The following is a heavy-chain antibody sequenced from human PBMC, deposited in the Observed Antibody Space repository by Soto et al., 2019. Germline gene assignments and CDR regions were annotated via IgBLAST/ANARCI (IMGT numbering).Heavy chain of an antibody. Sequence: QITLKESGPPLVKPTQTLTLTCTFSGFSLSTSGVGVGWIRQPPGKALERLALIYWNDDKRYSPSLKSRLTIPKDTAKNQVVLTMTNMDPVDTATYYCAHRRLRFLEWPDWYFDLWGRGTLVTVSS. J-gene: IGHJ2*01. CDR2: IYWNDDK. V-gene: IGHV2-5*01. D-gene: IGHD3-3*01. CDR1: GFSLSTSGVG. CDR3: AHRRLRFLEWPDWYFDL.